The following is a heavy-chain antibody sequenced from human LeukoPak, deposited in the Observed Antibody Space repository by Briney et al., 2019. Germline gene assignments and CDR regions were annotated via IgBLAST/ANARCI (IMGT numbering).Heavy chain of an antibody. D-gene: IGHD2-2*01. CDR2: INKGGSYI. V-gene: IGHV3-21*01. Sequence: GGSLRLSCAASGFTFRDYTMNWVRQAPGKGLEWVSAINKGGSYIKYADSVKGRFTVSRDNAKNSLFLQMNNLRVEDTAVYFCAREVLIVVEPAANTIDYWGQGTRVTVSS. J-gene: IGHJ4*02. CDR3: AREVLIVVEPAANTIDY. CDR1: GFTFRDYT.